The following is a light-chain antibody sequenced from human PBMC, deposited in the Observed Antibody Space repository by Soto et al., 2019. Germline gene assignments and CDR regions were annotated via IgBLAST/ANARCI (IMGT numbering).Light chain of an antibody. Sequence: DIQMTQSPSTLSESVGGIVTVACRASQSISSWLAWYQQKPGKETEFLIYDASSLESGVPSRVSGSASGTEFTLTISSLQTDDAATYYCQRYNSYFWAFGQGTKVDI. V-gene: IGKV1-5*01. CDR2: DAS. J-gene: IGKJ1*01. CDR1: QSISSW. CDR3: QRYNSYFWA.